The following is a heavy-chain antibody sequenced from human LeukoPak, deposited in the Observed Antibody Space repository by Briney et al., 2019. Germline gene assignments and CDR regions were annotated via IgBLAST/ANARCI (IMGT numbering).Heavy chain of an antibody. J-gene: IGHJ4*02. CDR2: ISYRGNT. Sequence: SETLSLTCTVSGDSFSSSGFYWAWIRQSPEKGLEWIGSISYRGNTWYNPSLKSRLTVSVDTSKKQLSLNLRSMTAADTAVYYCAREDEDTVRVGFFENWSQGTLVTVSS. D-gene: IGHD5-18*01. V-gene: IGHV4-39*07. CDR3: AREDEDTVRVGFFEN. CDR1: GDSFSSSGFY.